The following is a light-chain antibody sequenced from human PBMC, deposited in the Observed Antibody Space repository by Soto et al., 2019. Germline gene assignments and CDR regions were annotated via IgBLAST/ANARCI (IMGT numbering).Light chain of an antibody. CDR1: QSVSSSN. Sequence: EIVLTQSPGTLSLSPGERDSLSCRASQSVSSSNLAWYQQEPGQAPRLLMYDVSTRDAGIPDRFSGSGSGTDFTLTISRLEPEDFAMYYCHLYDSSPTFGGGTKVDIK. V-gene: IGKV3-20*01. CDR3: HLYDSSPT. J-gene: IGKJ4*01. CDR2: DVS.